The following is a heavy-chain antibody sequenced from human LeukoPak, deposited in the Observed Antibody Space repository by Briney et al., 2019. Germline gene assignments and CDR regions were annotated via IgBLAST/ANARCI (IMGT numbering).Heavy chain of an antibody. D-gene: IGHD3-10*01. CDR2: IYSGGTT. CDR3: ARGPTPMVRGVISYSYYGMDV. J-gene: IGHJ6*02. CDR1: GFTVSSNY. V-gene: IGHV3-53*01. Sequence: GGSLRLSCAASGFTVSSNYMSWVRQAAGKGREWVSVIYSGGTTYYADSVRGGFTISRDNSKNTLYLRRTSRRVEETVLYYGARGPTPMVRGVISYSYYGMDVWGQGTTVTASS.